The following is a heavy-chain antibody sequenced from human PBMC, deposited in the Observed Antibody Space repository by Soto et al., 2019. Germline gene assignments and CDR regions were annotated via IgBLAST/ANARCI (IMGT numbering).Heavy chain of an antibody. Sequence: SGPTLVNPTQTLTLTCTFSGFSLSTSGVGVGWIRQPPGKALEWLALIYWDDDKRYSPSLKSRLTITKDTSKNQVVLTMTNMDPVDTATYYCAHNEASRGYCSGGSCYSPHGFDYWGQGTLVTVSS. CDR1: GFSLSTSGVG. CDR3: AHNEASRGYCSGGSCYSPHGFDY. J-gene: IGHJ4*02. V-gene: IGHV2-5*02. D-gene: IGHD2-15*01. CDR2: IYWDDDK.